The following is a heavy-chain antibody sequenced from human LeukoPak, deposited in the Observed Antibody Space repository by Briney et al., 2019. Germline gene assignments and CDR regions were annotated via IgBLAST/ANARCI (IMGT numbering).Heavy chain of an antibody. CDR2: IIPISGTA. CDR1: GGTFSSYA. J-gene: IGHJ4*02. D-gene: IGHD1-1*01. Sequence: AWVKLSCKASGGTFSSYANSWVREAPAQGLGWVGGIIPISGTANYAQKFQGRVTITTDESTSTAYMELSSLRSEDTAVYYCARARQYWKYYFDYWGQGTLVTVSS. V-gene: IGHV1-69*05. CDR3: ARARQYWKYYFDY.